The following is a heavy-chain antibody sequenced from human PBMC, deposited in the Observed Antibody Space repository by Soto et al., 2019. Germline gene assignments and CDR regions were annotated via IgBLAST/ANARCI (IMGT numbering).Heavy chain of an antibody. CDR1: GFTFSDYY. J-gene: IGHJ6*03. CDR3: ARLNTKGHYYYYYYMEV. V-gene: IGHV3-11*01. D-gene: IGHD2-2*01. CDR2: ISSSGSTI. Sequence: GGSLRLSCAASGFTFSDYYMSWIRQAPGKGLEWVSYISSSGSTIYYADSVKGRFTISRDNAKNSLYLQMNSLRAEDTAVYYCARLNTKGHYYYYYYMEVWGKGTTVTVSS.